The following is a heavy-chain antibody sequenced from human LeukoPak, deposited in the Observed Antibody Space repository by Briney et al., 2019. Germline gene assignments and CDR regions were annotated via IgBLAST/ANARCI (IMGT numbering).Heavy chain of an antibody. CDR3: ARGGRWELPRPYAFDI. J-gene: IGHJ3*02. D-gene: IGHD1-26*01. V-gene: IGHV1-18*01. CDR2: ISTYNDHT. CDR1: GYTFTSYG. Sequence: GASVKVSCKASGYTFTSYGISWLRQAPGQGLEWMGWISTYNDHTNYAQKLQGRVTMTTDTSTSTAYMELRNLRSDDTAVYYCARGGRWELPRPYAFDIWGQGTMVTVSS.